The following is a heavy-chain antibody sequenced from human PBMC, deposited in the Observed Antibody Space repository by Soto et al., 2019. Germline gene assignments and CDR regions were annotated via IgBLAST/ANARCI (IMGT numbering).Heavy chain of an antibody. V-gene: IGHV1-69*01. D-gene: IGHD2-21*01. J-gene: IGHJ2*01. CDR1: GGSFRTYA. Sequence: QGQLVQSGAEVKKPGSSVKVSCKASGGSFRTYAINWVRQAPGQGLEWMGGIIPMLAAPTYAQKFQGRLTITADESTTTVYMELSSLNSEDKDVYYCARVGPPSPSVIWFFDLWGRGTLVTVSS. CDR3: ARVGPPSPSVIWFFDL. CDR2: IIPMLAAP.